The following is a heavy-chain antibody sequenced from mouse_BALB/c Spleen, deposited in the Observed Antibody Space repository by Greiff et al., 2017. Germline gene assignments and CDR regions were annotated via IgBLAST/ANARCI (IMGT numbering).Heavy chain of an antibody. Sequence: EVNVVESGGGLVKPGGSLKLSCAASGFTFSSYAMSWVRQSPEKRLEWVAEISSGGSYTYYPDTVTGRFTISRDNAKNTLYLEMSSLRSEDTAMYYCARFYEGFDYWGQGTTLTVSS. D-gene: IGHD2-3*01. CDR2: ISSGGSYT. CDR3: ARFYEGFDY. V-gene: IGHV5-9-4*01. J-gene: IGHJ2*01. CDR1: GFTFSSYA.